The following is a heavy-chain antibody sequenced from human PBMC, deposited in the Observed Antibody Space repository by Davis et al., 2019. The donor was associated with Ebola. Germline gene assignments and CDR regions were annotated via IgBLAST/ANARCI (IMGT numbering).Heavy chain of an antibody. J-gene: IGHJ4*02. V-gene: IGHV3-30-3*01. CDR1: GFTFSSYA. Sequence: GESLKISCAASGFTFSSYAMHWVRQAPGKGLEWVAVISYDGSNKYYADSVKGRFTISRDNSKNTLYLQMNSLRAEDTAVYYCARKGRAAAGTIDYWGQGTLVTVSS. CDR2: ISYDGSNK. CDR3: ARKGRAAAGTIDY. D-gene: IGHD6-13*01.